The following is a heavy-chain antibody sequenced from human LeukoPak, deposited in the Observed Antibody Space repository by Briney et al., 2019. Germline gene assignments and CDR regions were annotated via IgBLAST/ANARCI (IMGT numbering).Heavy chain of an antibody. CDR2: IANDGKDK. Sequence: AGGSLRLSCAASGFTFSRYGLHWVRQAPGKGLEGGAVIANDGKDKKYADSVKGRLTISRDNSKSNLYLQMNSLRAEDKAVYYCAKEQEVGADDYYFDSWGQGTLVTVSS. V-gene: IGHV3-30*18. D-gene: IGHD6-13*01. CDR1: GFTFSRYG. CDR3: AKEQEVGADDYYFDS. J-gene: IGHJ4*02.